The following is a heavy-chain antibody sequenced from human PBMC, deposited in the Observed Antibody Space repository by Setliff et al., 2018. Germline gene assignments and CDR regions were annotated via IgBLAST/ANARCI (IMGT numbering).Heavy chain of an antibody. CDR3: ARLPNYVWGSPVDY. D-gene: IGHD3-16*01. J-gene: IGHJ4*02. Sequence: PSETLSLTCTVSGDSISDASIMAWIRQPPGKGLEFIGYVFYNGAAKYDPSLKSRVTMSVDTSKTQFSLKLNSMTTADTAVYYCARLPNYVWGSPVDYWGQGTLDTVSS. V-gene: IGHV4-59*01. CDR2: VFYNGAA. CDR1: GDSISDAS.